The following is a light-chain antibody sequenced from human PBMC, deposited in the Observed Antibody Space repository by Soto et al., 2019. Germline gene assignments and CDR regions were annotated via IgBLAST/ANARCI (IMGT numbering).Light chain of an antibody. V-gene: IGLV2-14*01. Sequence: QSVLTQPASVSGSAGQSITISCSGTMRDVGAYNLVSWYQQHPGTAPKLIIYEVRNRPSGISSRFSGSRSGNTASLTISGLQAEDEADYYCSSYTSSSTLVVFGGGTKVTVL. CDR1: MRDVGAYNL. J-gene: IGLJ2*01. CDR2: EVR. CDR3: SSYTSSSTLVV.